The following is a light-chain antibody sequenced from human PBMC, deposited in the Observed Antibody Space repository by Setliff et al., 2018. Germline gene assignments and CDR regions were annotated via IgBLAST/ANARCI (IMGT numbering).Light chain of an antibody. Sequence: QSVLAQPHPASGSPGQSVTISSTGTSIYFRRYDYVSWYQQHPGKAPKLLLYEVKNRPSGVPDHFSGPKSGNTAFLNVSVLQAEDEADYYCSSHGGSNNWSAVGTGTKGTV. V-gene: IGLV2-8*01. CDR2: EVK. CDR3: SSHGGSNNWSA. J-gene: IGLJ1*01. CDR1: SIYFRRYDY.